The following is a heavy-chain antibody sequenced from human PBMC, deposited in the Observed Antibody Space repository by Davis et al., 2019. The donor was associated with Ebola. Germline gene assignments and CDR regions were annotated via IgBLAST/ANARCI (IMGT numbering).Heavy chain of an antibody. D-gene: IGHD2-2*01. CDR1: GFTFSSYS. J-gene: IGHJ3*02. Sequence: GESLKISCAASGFTFSSYSMNWVRQAPGKGLEWVSYISSSSSTIYYADSVKGRFTISRDNAKNSLYLQMNSLRDEDTAVYYCATPGYCSSTSCYWDDAFDIWGQGTMVTVSS. CDR2: ISSSSSTI. V-gene: IGHV3-48*02. CDR3: ATPGYCSSTSCYWDDAFDI.